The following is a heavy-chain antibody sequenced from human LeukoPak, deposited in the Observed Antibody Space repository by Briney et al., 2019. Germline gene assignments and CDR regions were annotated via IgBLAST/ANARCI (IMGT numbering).Heavy chain of an antibody. J-gene: IGHJ5*02. V-gene: IGHV3-48*01. CDR1: GFTFSTYS. CDR3: ARGGGGSFDR. CDR2: ISSTSSII. D-gene: IGHD3-10*01. Sequence: GGSLRLSCAASGFTFSTYSMNWVRKAPGKGLEGVSDISSTSSIIYYADSVKGRFVISRDNAKNSLYLQMNSLRAEDTAVYYCARGGGGSFDRWGQGTLVTVSS.